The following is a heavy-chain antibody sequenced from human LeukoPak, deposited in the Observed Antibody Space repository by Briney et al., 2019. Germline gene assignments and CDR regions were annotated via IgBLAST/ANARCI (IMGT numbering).Heavy chain of an antibody. CDR3: ARAAQAPFDYYYYMDV. V-gene: IGHV3-11*01. Sequence: GGSLRLSCAASGFTFSDYYMTWVRQAPGKGLEWISYIGSSGSTIYYADSVKGRFTISRDNAKNSLYLQMNSLRAEDTALYYCARAAQAPFDYYYYMDVWGKGTTVTVSS. CDR1: GFTFSDYY. D-gene: IGHD6-6*01. CDR2: IGSSGSTI. J-gene: IGHJ6*03.